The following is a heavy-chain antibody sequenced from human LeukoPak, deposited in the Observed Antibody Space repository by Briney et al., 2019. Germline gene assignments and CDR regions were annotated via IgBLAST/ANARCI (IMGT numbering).Heavy chain of an antibody. Sequence: GGSLRLSCAASGFTFSSYAMSWVRQAPGKGLEWVSAISGSGGSTYYADSVKGRFTISRDNSKNTLYLQMNSLRAEDTAVYYCAVTATPPQSQLLLGYYYYGMDVRGQGTTVTVSS. CDR3: AVTATPPQSQLLLGYYYYGMDV. CDR2: ISGSGGST. CDR1: GFTFSSYA. D-gene: IGHD2-2*01. J-gene: IGHJ6*02. V-gene: IGHV3-23*01.